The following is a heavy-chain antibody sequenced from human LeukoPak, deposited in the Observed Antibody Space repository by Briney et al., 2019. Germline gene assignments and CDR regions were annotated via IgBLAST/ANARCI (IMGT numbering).Heavy chain of an antibody. CDR1: GFTFSSYW. J-gene: IGHJ6*02. Sequence: GGSLRLSCAASGFTFSSYWMHWVRQAPGKGLVWVSRINGDGSSTTYADSVKGRFTISRDNAKNTLYLQLSSLRAEDTAVYFCTRGRYYGMDVWGQGTTVTVSS. CDR2: INGDGSST. CDR3: TRGRYYGMDV. V-gene: IGHV3-74*01.